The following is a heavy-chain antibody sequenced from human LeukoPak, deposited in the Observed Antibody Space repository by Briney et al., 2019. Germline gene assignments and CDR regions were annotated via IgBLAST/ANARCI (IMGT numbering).Heavy chain of an antibody. J-gene: IGHJ4*02. D-gene: IGHD2-2*01. CDR3: ARSNQLLGNFDY. Sequence: PSETLSLTCTVSGDSISSSSYYWGWIRQPPGKGLEWIGGIYYSGSTYYNPSLKSRVTISVDTSKNQFSLKLSSLTAADTAVYYCARSNQLLGNFDYWGQGTLVTVSS. CDR2: IYYSGST. V-gene: IGHV4-39*01. CDR1: GDSISSSSYY.